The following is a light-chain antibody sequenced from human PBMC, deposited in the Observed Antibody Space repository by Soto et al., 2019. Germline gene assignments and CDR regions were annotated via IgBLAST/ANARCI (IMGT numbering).Light chain of an antibody. J-gene: IGLJ1*01. CDR1: SSDVGGYNF. CDR2: EVS. Sequence: QSALTQPPSASGSPGQSVTISCTRTSSDVGGYNFVSWYQLHPGKAPKLMIYEVSKGPSGVPDRFSGSKSGNTASLTVSGLQAEDEADYYCSSYAGSNNYVFGTGTKLTVL. CDR3: SSYAGSNNYV. V-gene: IGLV2-8*01.